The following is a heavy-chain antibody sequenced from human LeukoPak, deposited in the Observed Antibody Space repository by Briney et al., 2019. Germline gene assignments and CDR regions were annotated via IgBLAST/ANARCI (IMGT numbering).Heavy chain of an antibody. CDR3: AREGGTYSADY. J-gene: IGHJ4*02. D-gene: IGHD1-26*01. CDR1: GYTFTGYY. V-gene: IGHV1-2*06. Sequence: ASVKVSCKASGYTFTGYYMNWVRQAPGQGLEWMGRISPHTGGTDYAQRFQGRVTMTRDTSINTAYMELTRLTSDDTAVYYCAREGGTYSADYWGQGTRVTVSS. CDR2: ISPHTGGT.